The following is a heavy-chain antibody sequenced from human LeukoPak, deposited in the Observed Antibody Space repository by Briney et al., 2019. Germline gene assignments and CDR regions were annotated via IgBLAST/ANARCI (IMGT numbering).Heavy chain of an antibody. Sequence: SVKVSCNASGGTFSSYAISWVRQAPGQGLEWMGGIIPIFGTANYAQKFQGRVTITTDESTSTAYMELSSLRSEDTAVYYCARSAGGYALYYFDYWGQGTLVTVSS. CDR2: IIPIFGTA. D-gene: IGHD3-16*01. V-gene: IGHV1-69*05. J-gene: IGHJ4*02. CDR3: ARSAGGYALYYFDY. CDR1: GGTFSSYA.